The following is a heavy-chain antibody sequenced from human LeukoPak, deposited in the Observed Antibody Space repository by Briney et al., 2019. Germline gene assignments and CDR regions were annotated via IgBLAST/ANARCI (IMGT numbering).Heavy chain of an antibody. D-gene: IGHD6-13*01. CDR1: GGSISSSSYY. Sequence: PSETLSLTCTVSGGSISSSSYYWGWIRQPPGKGLEWIGYIYYSGSTYYNPSLKSRVTISVDTSKNQFSLKLSSVTAADTAVYYCASSSWYEGNWFDPWGQGTLVTVSS. J-gene: IGHJ5*02. V-gene: IGHV4-31*03. CDR2: IYYSGST. CDR3: ASSSWYEGNWFDP.